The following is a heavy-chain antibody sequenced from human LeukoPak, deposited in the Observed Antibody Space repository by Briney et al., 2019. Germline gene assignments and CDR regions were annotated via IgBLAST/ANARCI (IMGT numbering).Heavy chain of an antibody. D-gene: IGHD3-3*01. CDR3: ARKRWSGYGPFDY. J-gene: IGHJ4*02. CDR2: IYYSGST. V-gene: IGHV4-30-4*02. Sequence: SETLSLTCTVSGGSISSGDYYWSWIRQPPGKGLEWIGYIYYSGSTYYNPSLKSRVTISVDTSKNQFSLKLSSVTAADTAVYYCARKRWSGYGPFDYWGQGTLVTVSS. CDR1: GGSISSGDYY.